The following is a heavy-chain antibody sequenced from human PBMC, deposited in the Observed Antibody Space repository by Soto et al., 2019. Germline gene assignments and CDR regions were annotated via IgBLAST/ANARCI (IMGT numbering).Heavy chain of an antibody. D-gene: IGHD2-21*02. V-gene: IGHV4-39*01. J-gene: IGHJ4*02. Sequence: PSETLSLTCTVSCGSXSSSSYYWGWIRQPPGMGLEWIGSIYYTGNTYYNPSLKSRVTISVDTSKNQFSLKLTSVTAADTAVYYCARGGGIVVVTAPYDHWGQGTLVTVSS. CDR2: IYYTGNT. CDR3: ARGGGIVVVTAPYDH. CDR1: CGSXSSSSYY.